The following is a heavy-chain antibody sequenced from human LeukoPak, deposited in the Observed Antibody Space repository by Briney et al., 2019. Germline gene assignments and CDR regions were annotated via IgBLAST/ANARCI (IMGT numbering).Heavy chain of an antibody. D-gene: IGHD1-26*01. CDR2: IYTSGST. Sequence: SETLSLTCTVSGGSISSYYWSWVRQPAGKGLEWIGRIYTSGSTNYNPSLKSRVTMSVDTSKNQFSLKLSSVTAADTAVYYCARDSYSGSYPDYWGQGTLVTVSS. J-gene: IGHJ4*02. CDR1: GGSISSYY. V-gene: IGHV4-4*07. CDR3: ARDSYSGSYPDY.